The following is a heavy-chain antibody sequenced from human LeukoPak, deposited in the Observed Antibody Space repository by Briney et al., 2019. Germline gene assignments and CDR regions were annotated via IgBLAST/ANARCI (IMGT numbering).Heavy chain of an antibody. CDR3: AKDSRIAVAPLGYFDY. CDR2: ISGSGGST. D-gene: IGHD6-19*01. J-gene: IGHJ4*02. CDR1: GFTFSSYA. V-gene: IGHV3-23*01. Sequence: PGGSLRLSCAASGFTFSSYAMSWVRQAPGKGLEWVSVISGSGGSTYYADSVKGRFTISRDNSKNTLYLQTNSLRAEDTAVYYCAKDSRIAVAPLGYFDYWGQGTLVTVSS.